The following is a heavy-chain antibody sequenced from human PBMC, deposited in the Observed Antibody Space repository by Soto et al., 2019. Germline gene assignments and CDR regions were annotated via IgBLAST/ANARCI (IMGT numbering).Heavy chain of an antibody. J-gene: IGHJ4*02. CDR3: TTDWPRNAVLTGYS. D-gene: IGHD3-9*01. CDR2: MSYDGNNE. V-gene: IGHV3-30*03. Sequence: PGGSLRLSCAASGFTFSSYGMHWVRQAPDKGLEWVAHMSYDGNNEHYTDSVKGRFTISRDNSKNTLYLQMNSLKTEDTGVYFCTTDWPRNAVLTGYSWGQGTQVTVSS. CDR1: GFTFSSYG.